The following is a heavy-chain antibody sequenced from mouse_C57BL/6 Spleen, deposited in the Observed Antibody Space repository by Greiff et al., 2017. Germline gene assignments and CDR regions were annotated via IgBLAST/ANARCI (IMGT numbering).Heavy chain of an antibody. Sequence: EVQRVESGPGLVKPSQSLSLTCSVTGYSITSGYYWNWIRQFPGNKLEWMRYISYDGSNNYNPSLKNRISITRDTSKNQFFLKLNSVTTEDTATYYCARGAAQTGFAYWGQGTLVTVSA. CDR3: ARGAAQTGFAY. D-gene: IGHD3-2*02. J-gene: IGHJ3*01. V-gene: IGHV3-6*01. CDR1: GYSITSGYY. CDR2: ISYDGSN.